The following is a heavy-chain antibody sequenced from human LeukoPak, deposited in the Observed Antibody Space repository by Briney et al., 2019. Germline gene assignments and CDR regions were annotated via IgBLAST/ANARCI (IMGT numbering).Heavy chain of an antibody. V-gene: IGHV4-59*01. Sequence: SETLSLTCTVSGGSISSYYWSWIRQPPGKGLEWIGYIYYSGSTNYNPSLKSRVTISVDTSKNQFSLKLSSVTAADTAVYYCARDYDRGEFDHWGQGTLVTVSS. D-gene: IGHD3-22*01. CDR1: GGSISSYY. J-gene: IGHJ4*02. CDR3: ARDYDRGEFDH. CDR2: IYYSGST.